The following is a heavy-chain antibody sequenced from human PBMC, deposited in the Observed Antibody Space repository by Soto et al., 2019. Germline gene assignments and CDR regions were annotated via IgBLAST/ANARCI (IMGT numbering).Heavy chain of an antibody. CDR3: ARGLLRGFIAAAGRKSNWFDP. CDR1: GGSFSGYY. V-gene: IGHV4-34*01. D-gene: IGHD6-13*01. J-gene: IGHJ5*02. CDR2: INHSGST. Sequence: SETLSLTCAVYGGSFSGYYWNWIRQPPGKGLEWIGEINHSGSTNYNPSLKSRVTISVDTSKNQFSLKLSSVTAADTAVYYCARGLLRGFIAAAGRKSNWFDPWGQGTLVTV.